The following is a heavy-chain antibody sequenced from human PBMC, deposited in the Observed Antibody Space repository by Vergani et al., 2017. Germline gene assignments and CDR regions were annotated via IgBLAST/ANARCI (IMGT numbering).Heavy chain of an antibody. CDR3: ASGRSVVVVAAMESEFDY. CDR2: LIPIFGTA. V-gene: IGHV1-69*01. J-gene: IGHJ4*02. CDR1: GGTFSSYA. D-gene: IGHD2-15*01. Sequence: QVQLVQSGAEVKKTGSSVKVSCKASGGTFSSYAISWVRQAPGQGLEWMGGLIPIFGTANYAQKFQGRVSITADESTSTAYMELSSLRSEDTVVYYCASGRSVVVVAAMESEFDYWGQGTLVTVSS.